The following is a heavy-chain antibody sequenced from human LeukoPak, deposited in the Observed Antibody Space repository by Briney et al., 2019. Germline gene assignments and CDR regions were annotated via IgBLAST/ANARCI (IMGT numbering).Heavy chain of an antibody. CDR2: IYSGGST. J-gene: IGHJ3*02. Sequence: PGGSLRLSCAASGFTVSSNYMSWVRQAPGKGLEWVSVIYSGGSTYYADSVKGRFTISRRNSKNTLYLQMNSLRAEDTAVYYCASTLRARAFDIWGQGTMVTVSS. CDR1: GFTVSSNY. D-gene: IGHD4-17*01. V-gene: IGHV3-53*04. CDR3: ASTLRARAFDI.